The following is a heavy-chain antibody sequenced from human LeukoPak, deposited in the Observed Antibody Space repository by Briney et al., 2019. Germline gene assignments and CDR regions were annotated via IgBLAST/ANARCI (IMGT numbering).Heavy chain of an antibody. CDR2: VSHSGSNT. CDR3: AKVPGAYCSGGTCYLDY. J-gene: IGHJ4*02. Sequence: GGSLRLSCAASGFTFSNYAMIWVRQAPGKGLEWVSAVSHSGSNTYYADSVKGRFTVSRDNSKNTLYLQMNSLRAEDTAVYFCAKVPGAYCSGGTCYLDYWGQGTLVTVSS. D-gene: IGHD2-15*01. CDR1: GFTFSNYA. V-gene: IGHV3-23*01.